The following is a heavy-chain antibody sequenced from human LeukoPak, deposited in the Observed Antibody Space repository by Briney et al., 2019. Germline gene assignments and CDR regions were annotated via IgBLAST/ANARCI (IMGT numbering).Heavy chain of an antibody. J-gene: IGHJ4*02. Sequence: GGSLRLSCAASGFSFSTYAMSWVRQAPGKGLEWVSSIRGSGGYTFYADSVKARFTISRDNSKNTPYLQMNSLRAEDTAVYYCAKEAGERRQQQAADYWGQGSLVTVSS. CDR2: IRGSGGYT. V-gene: IGHV3-23*01. CDR1: GFSFSTYA. CDR3: AKEAGERRQQQAADY. D-gene: IGHD6-13*01.